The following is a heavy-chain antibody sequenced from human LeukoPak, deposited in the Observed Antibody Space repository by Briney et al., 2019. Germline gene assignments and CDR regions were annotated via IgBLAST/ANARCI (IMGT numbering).Heavy chain of an antibody. CDR3: ARGNSGYDYYYFDY. V-gene: IGHV4-59*08. CDR2: IYYSGST. Sequence: SETLSLTCTVSGGSISSYYWSWIRQPPGKGLEWIGYIYYSGSTNYNPSLKSRVTMSVDTSNNQFSLELSSVTAADTAVYYCARGNSGYDYYYFDYWGQGALVTVSS. J-gene: IGHJ4*02. CDR1: GGSISSYY. D-gene: IGHD5-12*01.